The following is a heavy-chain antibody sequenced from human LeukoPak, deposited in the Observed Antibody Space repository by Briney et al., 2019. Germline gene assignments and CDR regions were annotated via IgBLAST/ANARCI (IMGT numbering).Heavy chain of an antibody. CDR3: ARGIGYSYGVDY. CDR1: GYTFTGYY. J-gene: IGHJ4*02. V-gene: IGHV1-2*02. Sequence: ASVKVSCKASGYTFTGYYMHWVRQAPGQGLEWMGWINPNSGGTNYAQKFQGRVTMTRDTSISTAYMELSRLRSDATAVYYCARGIGYSYGVDYWGQGTLVTVSS. D-gene: IGHD5-18*01. CDR2: INPNSGGT.